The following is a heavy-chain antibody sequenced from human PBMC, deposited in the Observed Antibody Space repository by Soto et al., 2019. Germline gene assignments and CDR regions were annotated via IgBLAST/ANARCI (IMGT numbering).Heavy chain of an antibody. CDR1: GXTFSSYA. J-gene: IGHJ4*02. D-gene: IGHD1-26*01. CDR3: ARGLVGATDY. CDR2: ISYDGSNK. Sequence: GSLRLSCAASGXTFSSYAMHWVRQAPGKGLEWVAFISYDGSNKYYADSVKGRFTISRDNSKNTLYLQMNSLRAEDTALYYFARGLVGATDYWGQGTLGTVS. V-gene: IGHV3-30-3*01.